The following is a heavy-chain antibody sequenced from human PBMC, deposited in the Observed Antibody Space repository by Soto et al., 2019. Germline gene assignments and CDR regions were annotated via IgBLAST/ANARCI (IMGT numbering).Heavy chain of an antibody. CDR1: GYTFTSYD. D-gene: IGHD3-10*01. J-gene: IGHJ4*02. CDR3: ARGRRITYYYGSGSYSWPYD. CDR2: MNPNSGNT. V-gene: IGHV1-8*01. Sequence: ASVKVSCKASGYTFTSYDINWVRQATGQGLEWMGWMNPNSGNTGYAQKFQGRVTMTRNTSISTAYMELSSLRSEDAAVYYCARGRRITYYYGSGSYSWPYDWGQGTLVTVSS.